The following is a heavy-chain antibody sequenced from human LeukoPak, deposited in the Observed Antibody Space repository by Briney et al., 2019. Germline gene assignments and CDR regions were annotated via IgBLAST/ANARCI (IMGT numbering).Heavy chain of an antibody. J-gene: IGHJ4*02. Sequence: SSETLSLTCAVYGGSFSGYYWSWIRQPPGKGLEWIGEINHSGSTNYNPSLKSRVTVSVDTSKNQFSLKLSSVTAADTAMYYCAGWAYDSSGYRLDYWGQGTLVTVSS. D-gene: IGHD3-22*01. CDR1: GGSFSGYY. V-gene: IGHV4-34*01. CDR2: INHSGST. CDR3: AGWAYDSSGYRLDY.